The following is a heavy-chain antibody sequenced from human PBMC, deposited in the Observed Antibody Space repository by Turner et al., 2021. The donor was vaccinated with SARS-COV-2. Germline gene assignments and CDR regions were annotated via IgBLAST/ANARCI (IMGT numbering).Heavy chain of an antibody. V-gene: IGHV1-2*02. CDR1: GYNFTGYY. Sequence: QEQLVQSGAEVKKPGASVKVSCKASGYNFTGYYMHWVRQAPGQGPEWMGWNNPNSGCTNYAQKFQGRVTMTRDMSISTAYMELSRLRSDDTAVYYCARSIVVVPAAISYWGQGTLVTVSS. CDR3: ARSIVVVPAAISY. D-gene: IGHD2-2*02. J-gene: IGHJ4*02. CDR2: NNPNSGCT.